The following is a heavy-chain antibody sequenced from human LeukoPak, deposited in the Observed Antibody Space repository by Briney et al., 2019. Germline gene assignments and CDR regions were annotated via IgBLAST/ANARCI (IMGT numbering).Heavy chain of an antibody. CDR2: ISWNSGSI. J-gene: IGHJ4*02. CDR1: GFTFDDYA. V-gene: IGHV3-9*01. CDR3: AKEDYYDSSGYYFYYFDY. D-gene: IGHD3-22*01. Sequence: GGSLRLSCAASGFTFDDYAMHWVRQAPGKGQEWVSGISWNSGSIGYADSVKGRFTISRDNAKNSLYLQMNSLRAEDTALYYCAKEDYYDSSGYYFYYFDYWGQGTLVTVSS.